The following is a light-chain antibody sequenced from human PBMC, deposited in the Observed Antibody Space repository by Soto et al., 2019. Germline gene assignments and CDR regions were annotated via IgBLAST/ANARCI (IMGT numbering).Light chain of an antibody. V-gene: IGLV1-44*01. CDR2: SNN. J-gene: IGLJ2*01. CDR1: SSNIGSNT. Sequence: QSVLTQPPSASGTPGQRVTISCSGSSSNIGSNTVNWYQQLPGTAPKLLIYSNNQRPSAAPDRFSGSKAVTSASLAISGLQSEDEDDYYCAAWDDSLNGPYVVFGGGTKLTVL. CDR3: AAWDDSLNGPYVV.